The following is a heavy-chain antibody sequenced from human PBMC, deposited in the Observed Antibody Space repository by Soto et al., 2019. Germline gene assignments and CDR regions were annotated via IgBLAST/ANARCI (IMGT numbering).Heavy chain of an antibody. CDR3: AREGASGFGMDV. D-gene: IGHD1-26*01. CDR2: IYTSGSI. CDR1: GGSIRSYY. V-gene: IGHV4-4*07. J-gene: IGHJ6*02. Sequence: PSETLSLTCNVSGGSIRSYYWSWVRQPAGKPLEWIGRIYTSGSINYNPSLKSRVSMSVDTSKNQFSLEVTSVTAADTAVYYCAREGASGFGMDVWGLGTTVTVSS.